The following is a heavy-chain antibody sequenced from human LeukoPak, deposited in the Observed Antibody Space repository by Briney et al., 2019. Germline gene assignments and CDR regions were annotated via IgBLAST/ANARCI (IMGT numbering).Heavy chain of an antibody. D-gene: IGHD1-26*01. CDR2: IRYDGSNK. CDR3: ANTPIVGATYYYYYMDV. Sequence: GGSLRLSCAASGFTFSSYGMHWVLQAPGKGLEWVAFIRYDGSNKYYADSVKGRFTISRDNSKNTLYLQMNSLRAEDTAVYYCANTPIVGATYYYYYMDVRGKGTTVTVSS. CDR1: GFTFSSYG. V-gene: IGHV3-30*02. J-gene: IGHJ6*03.